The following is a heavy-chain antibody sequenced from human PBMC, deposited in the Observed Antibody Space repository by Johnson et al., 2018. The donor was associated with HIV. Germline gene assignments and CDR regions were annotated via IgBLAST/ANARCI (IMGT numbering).Heavy chain of an antibody. V-gene: IGHV3-30-3*01. Sequence: QMLLVESGGGVVQPGRSLRLSCAASGFTFSSSAFHWVRQAPGKGLEWVAGISYDGSNKYYADSVKGRFTISRDNSKNTLYLQMNSLGAEDTAVYYCARGDSSGWYRYAFDIWGQGTMVTVSS. J-gene: IGHJ3*02. CDR2: ISYDGSNK. D-gene: IGHD6-19*01. CDR1: GFTFSSSA. CDR3: ARGDSSGWYRYAFDI.